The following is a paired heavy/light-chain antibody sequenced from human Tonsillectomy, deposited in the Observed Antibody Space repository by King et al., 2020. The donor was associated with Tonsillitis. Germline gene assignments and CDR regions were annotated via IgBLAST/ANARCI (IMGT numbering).Heavy chain of an antibody. V-gene: IGHV3-13*01. Sequence: EVQLVESGGGLVQPGGSLRVSCAASGFTFANHDMHWVRQRPGKGLEWVSAIGTAGDTYYPASVKGRFTISRENDKNSLFLQMNSLRAEDTAVYYCARGDTESTSPDFWGQGTLVAVSS. CDR1: GFTFANHD. J-gene: IGHJ4*02. D-gene: IGHD3-10*01. CDR3: ARGDTESTSPDF. CDR2: IGTAGDT.
Light chain of an antibody. CDR1: RSNIGSNF. CDR3: ASWDDNDRGTYV. Sequence: QSALTQPPSASGTPGQRITISCSGSRSNIGSNFVYWYQQLPGTAPKLLIYRSDKRPSGVPARFSGSKSGTSASLAISGLRPEDEADYYCASWDDNDRGTYVFGPGTTVTV. J-gene: IGLJ1*01. CDR2: RSD. V-gene: IGLV1-47*01.